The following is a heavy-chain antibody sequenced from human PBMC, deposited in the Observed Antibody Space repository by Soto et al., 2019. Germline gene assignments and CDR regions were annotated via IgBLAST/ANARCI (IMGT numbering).Heavy chain of an antibody. J-gene: IGHJ5*02. V-gene: IGHV4-39*02. Sequence: QLQLQESGPGLVRPSETLSLTCSVSGDSISRGANYWGWLRRSPVKGLEWIASIYFSGTTYLNPSLKRRITRSVDTSKNQFSLRLRAVTAADTAVYYGAREEGEVRDKWFDPWGQGTLVTVSS. CDR3: AREEGEVRDKWFDP. CDR2: IYFSGTT. CDR1: GDSISRGANY. D-gene: IGHD3-16*01.